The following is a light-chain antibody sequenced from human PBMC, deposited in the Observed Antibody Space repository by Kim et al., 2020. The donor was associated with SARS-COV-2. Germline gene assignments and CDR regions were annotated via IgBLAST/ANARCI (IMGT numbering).Light chain of an antibody. CDR2: GAS. CDR3: QQYNNWPLYT. J-gene: IGKJ2*01. CDR1: QSVTFN. Sequence: VSPEERATLTCRASQSVTFNLAWYQQKPGQAPRLLIYGASTRATGIPARFSGSGSGTEFTLTISSLQSEDFAVYYCQQYNNWPLYTFGQGTKLEI. V-gene: IGKV3-15*01.